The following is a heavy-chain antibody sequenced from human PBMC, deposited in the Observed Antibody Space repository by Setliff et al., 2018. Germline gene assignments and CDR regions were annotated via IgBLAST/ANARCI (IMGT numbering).Heavy chain of an antibody. D-gene: IGHD3-10*01. Sequence: SVKVSCKASGGTFSSKAISWVRQAPGQGLEWMGGFIPSFGTANYAQKFQGRLTITADESTSTVYMEVSRLRSDDTAVYFCAKTKGFVDGWLDPWGQGTLVTVSS. CDR3: AKTKGFVDGWLDP. J-gene: IGHJ5*02. CDR2: FIPSFGTA. V-gene: IGHV1-69*13. CDR1: GGTFSSKA.